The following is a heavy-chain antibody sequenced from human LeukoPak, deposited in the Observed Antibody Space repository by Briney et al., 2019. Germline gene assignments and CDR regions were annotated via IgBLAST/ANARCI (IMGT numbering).Heavy chain of an antibody. Sequence: GGSLRLSCAASGFTFSSYWMSWVRQAPGKGLEWVANIKQDGSEKYYVDSVKGRFTISRDNAKNSLYLQMNSLRAEDTAVYYCARMGHWAVAGILYLRSTHDYWGQGTLVTVSS. CDR1: GFTFSSYW. V-gene: IGHV3-7*01. D-gene: IGHD6-19*01. CDR2: IKQDGSEK. J-gene: IGHJ4*02. CDR3: ARMGHWAVAGILYLRSTHDY.